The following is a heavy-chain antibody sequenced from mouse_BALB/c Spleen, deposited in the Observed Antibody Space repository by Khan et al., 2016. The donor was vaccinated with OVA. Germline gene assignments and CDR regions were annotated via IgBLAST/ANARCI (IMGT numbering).Heavy chain of an antibody. J-gene: IGHJ4*01. CDR1: GYTFSSYW. V-gene: IGHV1-9*01. D-gene: IGHD4-1*01. Sequence: VQLQESGAEVMKPGASVKISCKTTGYTFSSYWIEWVKQTPGHGLEWIGEILPGSVSIKYNEKFKGKATFTAETSSNTAYIQFSSLTSEDSAVYYCSRGGLGRAIDYWGHGTSVAVSS. CDR2: ILPGSVSI. CDR3: SRGGLGRAIDY.